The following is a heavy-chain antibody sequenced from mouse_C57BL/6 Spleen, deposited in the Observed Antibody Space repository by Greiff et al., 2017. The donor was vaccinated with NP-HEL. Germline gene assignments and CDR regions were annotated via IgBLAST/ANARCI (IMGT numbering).Heavy chain of an antibody. CDR2: INPNNGGT. Sequence: VQLKESGPELVKPGASVKIPCKASGYTFTDYNMDWVKQSHGKSLEWIGDINPNNGGTIYNQKFKGKATLTVDKSSSTAYMELRSLTSEDTAVYYCARRETTLGRSWFAYWGQGTLVTVSA. CDR3: ARRETTLGRSWFAY. V-gene: IGHV1-18*01. J-gene: IGHJ3*01. CDR1: GYTFTDYN. D-gene: IGHD4-1*01.